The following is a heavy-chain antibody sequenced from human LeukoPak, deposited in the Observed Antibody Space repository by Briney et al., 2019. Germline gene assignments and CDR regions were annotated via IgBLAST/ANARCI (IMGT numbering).Heavy chain of an antibody. CDR1: GGTFSSYA. V-gene: IGHV1-69*06. D-gene: IGHD5-12*01. J-gene: IGHJ4*02. Sequence: ASVKVSCKASGGTFSSYAISWVRQAPGQGLEWMGGIIPIFGTANYAQKFQGRVTITADKSTSTAYMELSSLRSEDTAVYYCARYSGYDPYFDYWGQGTLVTVSS. CDR2: IIPIFGTA. CDR3: ARYSGYDPYFDY.